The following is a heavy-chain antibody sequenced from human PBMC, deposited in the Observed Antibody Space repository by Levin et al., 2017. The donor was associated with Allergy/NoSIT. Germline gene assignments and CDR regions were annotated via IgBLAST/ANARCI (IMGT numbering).Heavy chain of an antibody. V-gene: IGHV3-30-3*01. D-gene: IGHD3-10*01. CDR3: ARAPNLGSGSSIDY. CDR2: ISYDGSNK. CDR1: GFTSSSYA. Sequence: LSLTCAASGFTSSSYAMHCVRQAPGKGLEWVAVISYDGSNKYYADSVKGRFTISRDNSKNTLYLQMNSPRAEDTAVYYCARAPNLGSGSSIDYWGQGTLVTVSS. J-gene: IGHJ4*02.